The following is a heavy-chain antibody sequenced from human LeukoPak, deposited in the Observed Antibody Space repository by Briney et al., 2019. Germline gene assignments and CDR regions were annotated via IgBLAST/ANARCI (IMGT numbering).Heavy chain of an antibody. Sequence: PSETLSLTCTVSGGSISSGDYYWSWIRQPPGKGLEWIGYIYYSGSTYYNPSLKSRVTISVHTSKNQFSLKLSSVTAADTAVYYSVGATIGAFDIGGQGTMVTVS. V-gene: IGHV4-30-4*01. CDR2: IYYSGST. D-gene: IGHD1-26*01. CDR1: GGSISSGDYY. CDR3: VGATIGAFDI. J-gene: IGHJ3*02.